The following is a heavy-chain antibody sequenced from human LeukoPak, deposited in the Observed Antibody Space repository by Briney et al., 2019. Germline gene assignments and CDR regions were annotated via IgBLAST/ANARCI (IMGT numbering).Heavy chain of an antibody. CDR3: ARDHVKLGSTFHPFDAFDV. CDR2: INTNTGNP. CDR1: GYTFTSYA. V-gene: IGHV7-4-1*02. Sequence: ASVKVSCKASGYTFTSYAMNWVRQAPGQGLEWRGWINTNTGNPTYAQGFTGRFVFSLDTSVSTAYLQISSLKAEDTAVYYCARDHVKLGSTFHPFDAFDVWGQGTLVTVSS. J-gene: IGHJ3*01. D-gene: IGHD2/OR15-2a*01.